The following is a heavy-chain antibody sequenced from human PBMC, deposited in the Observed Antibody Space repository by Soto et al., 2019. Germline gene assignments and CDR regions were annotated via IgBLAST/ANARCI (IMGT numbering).Heavy chain of an antibody. CDR3: ARQAEQQLENFDY. V-gene: IGHV4-39*01. CDR2: IYYSGST. Sequence: SETLSLTCTVSGGSISSSSYYWGWIRQPPGKGQEWIGSIYYSGSTYYNPSLKSRVTISVDTSKNQFSLKLSSVTAADTAVYYCARQAEQQLENFDYWGQGTLVTVSS. D-gene: IGHD6-13*01. CDR1: GGSISSSSYY. J-gene: IGHJ4*02.